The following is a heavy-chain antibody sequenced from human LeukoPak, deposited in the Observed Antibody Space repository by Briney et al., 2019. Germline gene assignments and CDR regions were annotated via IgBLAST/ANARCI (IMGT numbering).Heavy chain of an antibody. CDR3: ARQGSGWYELFDY. CDR1: GYTFTSYY. J-gene: IGHJ4*02. CDR2: INPSGGST. Sequence: RASVKVSCKASGYTFTSYYMHWVRQAPGQGLEWMGIINPSGGSTSYAQKFQGRVTMTRDMSTSTVYMELRSLRSDDTAVYYCARQGSGWYELFDYWGQGTLVTVSS. V-gene: IGHV1-46*01. D-gene: IGHD6-19*01.